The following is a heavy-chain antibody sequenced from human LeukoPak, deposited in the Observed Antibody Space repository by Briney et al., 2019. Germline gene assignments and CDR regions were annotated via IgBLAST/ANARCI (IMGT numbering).Heavy chain of an antibody. J-gene: IGHJ3*02. V-gene: IGHV4-34*01. Sequence: SETLSLTCAVYGGSFSGYYWSWIRQPPGKGLEWIGEINHSGSTNYNPSLKSRVTISVDTSKNQFSLKLSSVTAADTAVYYCARGSVNYCSSTSCSGAFDIWGQGTMVSVSS. CDR1: GGSFSGYY. CDR2: INHSGST. D-gene: IGHD2-2*01. CDR3: ARGSVNYCSSTSCSGAFDI.